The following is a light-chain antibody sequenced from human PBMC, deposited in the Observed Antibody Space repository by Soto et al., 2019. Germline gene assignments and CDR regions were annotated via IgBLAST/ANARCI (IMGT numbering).Light chain of an antibody. V-gene: IGKV3-15*01. CDR1: QSVSNN. CDR2: GAS. J-gene: IGKJ1*01. Sequence: TQAAGSLCVARGSRGTASCKASQSVSNNYLAWYQQKPGQAPRLLIYGASTRATGIPARFSGSGSGTESTFTSSSLKSADFAVYSCRHSTHLLQKFADGTKVDIK. CDR3: RHSTHLLQK.